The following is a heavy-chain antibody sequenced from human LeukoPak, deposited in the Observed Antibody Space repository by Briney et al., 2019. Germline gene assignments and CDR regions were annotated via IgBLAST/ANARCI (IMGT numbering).Heavy chain of an antibody. D-gene: IGHD2-21*02. CDR1: GFTFSSYE. CDR2: ISSAGGSI. Sequence: GASLRLSCAASGFTFSSYEMNWVRQAPGKGLEWVSYISSAGGSIYYADSVKGRFTISRDNAKNSLYLQMNSLRAEDTAVYYCARMMTAIDFWGQGTLVTVSS. CDR3: ARMMTAIDF. V-gene: IGHV3-48*03. J-gene: IGHJ4*02.